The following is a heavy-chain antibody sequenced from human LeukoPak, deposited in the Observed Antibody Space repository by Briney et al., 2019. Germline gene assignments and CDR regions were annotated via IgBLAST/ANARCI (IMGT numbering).Heavy chain of an antibody. CDR2: IYGGATT. CDR1: GVSVSRNY. CDR3: ARGGRTDSGSYPYGMDV. V-gene: IGHV3-66*01. Sequence: PRGSLRLSCAASGVSVSRNYLSWVRQAPGKGLEWVSVIYGGATTDYAASVKGRFTISTDSSKNTLYLQMNSLRDEDTSVYYCARGGRTDSGSYPYGMDVWGQGATVTVSS. J-gene: IGHJ6*02. D-gene: IGHD3-10*01.